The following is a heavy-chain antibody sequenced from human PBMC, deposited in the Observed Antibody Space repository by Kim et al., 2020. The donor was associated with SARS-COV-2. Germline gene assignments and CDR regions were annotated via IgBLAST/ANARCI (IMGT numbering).Heavy chain of an antibody. CDR3: ARTGGLDY. D-gene: IGHD2-8*02. V-gene: IGHV3-48*02. Sequence: GGSLRLSCAASGFSLTDYGMTWVRQAPGKGLEWLSLISSGGKIIKYADSVKGRFTISRDTAKNSLFLQMNNLREDDTALDYCARTGGLDYWGQGTLVTVSS. CDR1: GFSLTDYG. CDR2: ISSGGKII. J-gene: IGHJ4*02.